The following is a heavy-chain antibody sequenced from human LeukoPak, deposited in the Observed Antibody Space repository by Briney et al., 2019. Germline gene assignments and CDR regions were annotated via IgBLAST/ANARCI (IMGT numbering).Heavy chain of an antibody. CDR3: ASSDCSGGSCYAYYYYYYMDV. CDR1: GFTFSSYS. CDR2: ISSSSSTI. J-gene: IGHJ6*03. D-gene: IGHD2-15*01. V-gene: IGHV3-48*01. Sequence: TGGSLRLSCAASGFTFSSYSMNWVRQAPGKGLEWVSYISSSSSTIYYADSVKGRFTISRDNAKNSLYLQMNSLRAEDTAVYYCASSDCSGGSCYAYYYYYYMDVWGKGTTVTVSS.